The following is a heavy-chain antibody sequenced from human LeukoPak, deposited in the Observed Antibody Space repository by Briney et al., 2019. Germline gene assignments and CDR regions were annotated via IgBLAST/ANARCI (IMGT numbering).Heavy chain of an antibody. CDR3: ARPPNILTGYPHYGMDV. CDR1: GYSFTSYW. Sequence: WESLKISCKGSGYSFTSYWIGWVRQMPGKGLEWMGIIYPGDSDTRYSPSFQGQVTISADKSISTAYLQWSSLKASDTAMYYCARPPNILTGYPHYGMDVWGQGTTVTVSS. CDR2: IYPGDSDT. V-gene: IGHV5-51*01. J-gene: IGHJ6*02. D-gene: IGHD3-9*01.